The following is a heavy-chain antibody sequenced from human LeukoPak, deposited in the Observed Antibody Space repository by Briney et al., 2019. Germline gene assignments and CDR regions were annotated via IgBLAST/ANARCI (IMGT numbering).Heavy chain of an antibody. CDR1: GFTFNTYA. Sequence: PGGSLRLSCAASGFTFNTYALHWVRQAPGKGLEWVAVISYDGNNRYYADSVKGRFTISRDNSKNTLYLQMNSLRAEDTAVYYCAKEDVVTHFDYWGQGTLVTVSS. V-gene: IGHV3-30-3*01. D-gene: IGHD2-21*02. CDR3: AKEDVVTHFDY. CDR2: ISYDGNNR. J-gene: IGHJ4*02.